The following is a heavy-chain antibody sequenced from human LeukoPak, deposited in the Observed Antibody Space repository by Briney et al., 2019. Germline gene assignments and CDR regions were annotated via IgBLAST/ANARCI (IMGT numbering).Heavy chain of an antibody. CDR3: ARVDPTQQLAPLFDY. Sequence: PSETLSLTCTVSGESISGFYWTWIRQPPGNGLEWLGYIYYSGSTNYNPSLKSRVTISVDTSKNQFSLKLSSVTAADTAVYYCARVDPTQQLAPLFDYWGQGTLVTVSS. CDR1: GESISGFY. CDR2: IYYSGST. D-gene: IGHD6-13*01. V-gene: IGHV4-59*01. J-gene: IGHJ4*02.